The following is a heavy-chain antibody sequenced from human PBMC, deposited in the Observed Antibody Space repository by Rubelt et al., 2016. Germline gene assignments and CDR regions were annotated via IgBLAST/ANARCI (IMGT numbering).Heavy chain of an antibody. V-gene: IGHV3-21*01. Sequence: EVQLVESGGGLAQPGGSLRLSCAASGFTFSNYNMNWVRQAPGKGLEWVSFISSSSNYIHYADSVKGRFTISRDNSKNTLYLQMNSLRADDTAVYYCARASSVVVVAATLKTSLDYWGQGTLVTDSS. CDR2: ISSSSNYI. CDR1: GFTFSNYN. D-gene: IGHD2-15*01. J-gene: IGHJ4*02. CDR3: ARASSVVVVAATLKTSLDY.